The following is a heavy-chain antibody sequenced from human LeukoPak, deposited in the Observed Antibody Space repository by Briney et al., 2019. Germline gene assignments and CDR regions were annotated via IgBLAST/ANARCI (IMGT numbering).Heavy chain of an antibody. Sequence: SETLSLTCTVSGGSISSRSYYWGWIRQPPGKGLEWIGSIYYSGSTYYNPSLKSRVTISVDTSKNQFSLKLSSVTAADTAVYYCARAYYDILTGYSYYFDYWGQGTLVTVSS. D-gene: IGHD3-9*01. V-gene: IGHV4-39*01. CDR3: ARAYYDILTGYSYYFDY. CDR2: IYYSGST. CDR1: GGSISSRSYY. J-gene: IGHJ4*02.